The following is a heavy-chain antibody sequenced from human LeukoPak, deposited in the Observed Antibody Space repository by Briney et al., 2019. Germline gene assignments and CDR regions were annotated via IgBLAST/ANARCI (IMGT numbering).Heavy chain of an antibody. J-gene: IGHJ4*02. D-gene: IGHD1-26*01. V-gene: IGHV4-39*01. CDR2: IYYSGST. Sequence: PSETLSLTCTVSGGSISSSSYYWGWIRQPPGKGLEWIGSIYYSGSTYYNPSLKSRVTISVDTSKNQFSLKLSSVTAADTAVYYCARGVPGRELLHFDYWGQGTLVTVSS. CDR3: ARGVPGRELLHFDY. CDR1: GGSISSSSYY.